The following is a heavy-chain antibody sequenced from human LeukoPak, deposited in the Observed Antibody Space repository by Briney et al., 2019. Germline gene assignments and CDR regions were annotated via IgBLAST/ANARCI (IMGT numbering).Heavy chain of an antibody. CDR2: IYYSGST. J-gene: IGHJ4*02. Sequence: PSETLSLTCTVSGGSISSYYWSWIRQPPGKGLEWIGYIYYSGSTNYNPSLKSRVTIPLDTSKSQFSLKLNSVTAADTAMYYCARDFGFGEGTIFDYWGQGTLVTVSS. D-gene: IGHD3-10*01. V-gene: IGHV4-59*01. CDR1: GGSISSYY. CDR3: ARDFGFGEGTIFDY.